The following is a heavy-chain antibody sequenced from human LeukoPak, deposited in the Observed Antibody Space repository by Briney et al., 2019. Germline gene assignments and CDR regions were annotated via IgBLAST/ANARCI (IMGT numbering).Heavy chain of an antibody. Sequence: SETLSLTCTVSGDSLSSYYLSWIRQPPGKGLEWIGYIYYSGRTNYNPSLKSRVSISIDTSKNQFSLKLSSVTAADTAFYYCARSDLYGDYPPGNYWGQGTLVAVSS. J-gene: IGHJ4*02. CDR3: ARSDLYGDYPPGNY. CDR2: IYYSGRT. V-gene: IGHV4-59*01. CDR1: GDSLSSYY. D-gene: IGHD4-17*01.